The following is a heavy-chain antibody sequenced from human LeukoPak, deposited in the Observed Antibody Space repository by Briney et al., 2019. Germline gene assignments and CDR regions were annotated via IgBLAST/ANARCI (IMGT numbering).Heavy chain of an antibody. D-gene: IGHD1-20*01. CDR1: GYTFTSYD. CDR3: ARGHNSGIRRGHYYYYMDV. CDR2: MNPNGGNT. Sequence: ASVKVSCKASGYTFTSYDINWVRQATGQGLEWMGWMNPNGGNTGYAQKFQGRVTMTRNTSISTAYMELSSLRSEDTAVYYCARGHNSGIRRGHYYYYMDVWGKGTTVTVSS. J-gene: IGHJ6*03. V-gene: IGHV1-8*01.